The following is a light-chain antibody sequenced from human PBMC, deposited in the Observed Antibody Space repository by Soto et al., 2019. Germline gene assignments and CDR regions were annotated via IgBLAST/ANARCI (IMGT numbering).Light chain of an antibody. V-gene: IGLV6-57*04. J-gene: IGLJ2*01. CDR3: QSYDGNNVL. CDR1: GGSIASNH. Sequence: NFMLTQPHSVSESPGKTVTISCTRSGGSIASNHVQWYQQRPGSAPTTVIYKDNQRPSGVPDRFSSSIDSSSNSASLTISGLKTEDEADYYCQSYDGNNVLFGGRTKLTVL. CDR2: KDN.